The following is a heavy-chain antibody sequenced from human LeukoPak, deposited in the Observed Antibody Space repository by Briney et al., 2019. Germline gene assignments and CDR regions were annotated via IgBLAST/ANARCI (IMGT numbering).Heavy chain of an antibody. D-gene: IGHD1-1*01. CDR1: GFTFSTYV. Sequence: GGSLRLSCAASGFTFSTYVMSWVRQAPGKGLEWVSAISGSGGSTYYADSVKGRFTISKDNSKNTLYLQMNSLGADDTAVYYCAKGNWRYFDYWGQGTLDTVSS. V-gene: IGHV3-23*01. J-gene: IGHJ4*02. CDR3: AKGNWRYFDY. CDR2: ISGSGGST.